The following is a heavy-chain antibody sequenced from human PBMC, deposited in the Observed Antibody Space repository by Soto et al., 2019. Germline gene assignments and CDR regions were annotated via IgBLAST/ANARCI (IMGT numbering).Heavy chain of an antibody. CDR3: AREGSYSAYNFAHGIQLWSFDF. Sequence: LSLTCTVSGGSINTFYWSWVRQPAGKGLEWIGRIFSSGSTSFNPSLESRVAMSVDTPKNHFPLNLSSVTAADMAVYYCAREGSYSAYNFAHGIQLWSFDFWGQGALVTVSS. CDR2: IFSSGST. CDR1: GGSINTFY. V-gene: IGHV4-4*07. J-gene: IGHJ4*02. D-gene: IGHD5-12*01.